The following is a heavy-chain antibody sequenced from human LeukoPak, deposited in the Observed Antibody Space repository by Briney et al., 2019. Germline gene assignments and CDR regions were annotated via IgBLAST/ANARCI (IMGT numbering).Heavy chain of an antibody. J-gene: IGHJ3*02. CDR1: GFTFSSYS. Sequence: PGGSLRLSCAASGFTFSSYSMNWIRQAPGKGLEWVSSISSSSSYIYYADSVKGRFTISRDNAKNSLYLQMNSLRAEDTAVYYCARPEGRNWNDGNAFDIWGQGTMVTVSS. V-gene: IGHV3-21*01. CDR2: ISSSSSYI. D-gene: IGHD1-1*01. CDR3: ARPEGRNWNDGNAFDI.